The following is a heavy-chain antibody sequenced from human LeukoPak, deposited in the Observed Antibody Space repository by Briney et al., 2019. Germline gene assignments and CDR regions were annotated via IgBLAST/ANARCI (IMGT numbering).Heavy chain of an antibody. J-gene: IGHJ4*02. CDR3: AKESCSSRCNFDY. CDR1: GFTFSSYA. V-gene: IGHV3-23*01. CDR2: IDTSGGHT. D-gene: IGHD2-2*01. Sequence: GGSLRLSCAASGFTFSSYAMSWVRQAPGKGLEWVSAIDTSGGHTYYADSVKGRFTISRDNSENTLYLQMNSLRAEDTAVYYCAKESCSSRCNFDYWGQGTLVTVSS.